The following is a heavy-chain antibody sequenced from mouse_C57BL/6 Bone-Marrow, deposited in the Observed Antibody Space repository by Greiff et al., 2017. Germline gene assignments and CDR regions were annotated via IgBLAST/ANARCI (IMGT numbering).Heavy chain of an antibody. V-gene: IGHV1-81*01. CDR2: IYPRSGNT. J-gene: IGHJ2*01. D-gene: IGHD3-2*02. CDR3: ARRQLRHYFDY. Sequence: VQLQQSGAELARPGASVKLSCKASGYTFTSSGISWVKQRTGQGLEWIGEIYPRSGNTYYNEKFKGKATLTADKSSSTAYMELRSLTSEDSAVYFCARRQLRHYFDYWGQGTTLTVSS. CDR1: GYTFTSSG.